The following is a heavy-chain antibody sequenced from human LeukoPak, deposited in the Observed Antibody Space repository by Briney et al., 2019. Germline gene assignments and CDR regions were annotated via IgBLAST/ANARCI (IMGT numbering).Heavy chain of an antibody. Sequence: ASVKVSCKASGYTFTGYYMHWVRQAPGQGLEWMGWINPNSGGINYAQKFQGRVTMTRDTSISTAYMELSRLRSDDTAVYYCAREATFIVGATPHFDYWGQGTLVTVSS. D-gene: IGHD1-26*01. CDR2: INPNSGGI. V-gene: IGHV1-2*02. J-gene: IGHJ4*02. CDR3: AREATFIVGATPHFDY. CDR1: GYTFTGYY.